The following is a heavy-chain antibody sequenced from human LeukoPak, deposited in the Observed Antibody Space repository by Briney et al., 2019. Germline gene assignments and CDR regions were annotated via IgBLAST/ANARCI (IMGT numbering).Heavy chain of an antibody. CDR2: INPNSGGT. V-gene: IGHV1-2*02. J-gene: IGHJ4*02. CDR3: ARNDYGDYRLYYFDY. CDR1: GYTFTGYY. Sequence: ASVKVSCKASGYTFTGYYTHWVRQAPGQGLEWMGWINPNSGGTNYAQKFQGRVTMTRDTSISTAYMELSRLRSDDTAVYYCARNDYGDYRLYYFDYWGQGTLVTVSS. D-gene: IGHD4-17*01.